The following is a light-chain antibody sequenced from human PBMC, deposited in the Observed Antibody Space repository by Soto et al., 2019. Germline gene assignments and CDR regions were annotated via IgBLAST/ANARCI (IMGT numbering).Light chain of an antibody. CDR3: HRHNSYSWT. V-gene: IGKV1-5*01. CDR1: QSISSW. CDR2: DAW. Sequence: DIQMTQSPSTLSSSVGDRVTITCRASQSISSWLAWYQQKPGKAPKLLSYDAWSLESGVPSRFSGSGSGTEFTLTISSLQHDDFATYYCHRHNSYSWTFGQGTKLEIK. J-gene: IGKJ2*01.